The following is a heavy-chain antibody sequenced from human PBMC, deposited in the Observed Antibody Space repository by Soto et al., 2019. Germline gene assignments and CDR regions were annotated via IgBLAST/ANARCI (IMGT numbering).Heavy chain of an antibody. D-gene: IGHD2-2*01. J-gene: IGHJ4*02. CDR1: GFTFSSYA. V-gene: IGHV3-23*01. Sequence: GGSLRLSCAASGFTFSSYAMTWVRQAPGKGLEWVSTISGSGVSTYYADSVKGRFTISRDNSKNTLYLQMNSLRAEDTAVYYCAKWNPGSSTSTRYFDSWGQGTLVTVSS. CDR2: ISGSGVST. CDR3: AKWNPGSSTSTRYFDS.